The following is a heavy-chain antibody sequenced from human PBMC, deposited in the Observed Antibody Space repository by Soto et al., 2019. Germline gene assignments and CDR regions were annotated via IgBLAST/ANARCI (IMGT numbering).Heavy chain of an antibody. J-gene: IGHJ6*02. CDR3: ARPRGRGSFHYGMDV. D-gene: IGHD1-26*01. Sequence: ASVKVSCKASGYTFTSYGISWVRQAPGQGLEWMGWISAYNGNTNYAQKLQGRVTMTTDTSTSTAYMELRSLRSDDTAVYYCARPRGRGSFHYGMDVWGQGTTVTVSS. V-gene: IGHV1-18*01. CDR2: ISAYNGNT. CDR1: GYTFTSYG.